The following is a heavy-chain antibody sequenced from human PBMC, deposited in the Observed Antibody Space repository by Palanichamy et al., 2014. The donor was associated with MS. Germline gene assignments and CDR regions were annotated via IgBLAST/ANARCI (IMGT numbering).Heavy chain of an antibody. CDR3: ARALYSDSYQFDN. Sequence: QVQLQESGPGLVKSSETLSLTCTVSGGSISSSNWWSWVRQPPGKGLEWIGEIYHSGTTNYNPSLKSRVTISRDESKSQFSLQLKSVTAADTGVYYCARALYSDSYQFDNWGQGTLVTVSS. CDR2: IYHSGTT. CDR1: GGSISSSNW. V-gene: IGHV4-4*02. D-gene: IGHD1-26*01. J-gene: IGHJ4*02.